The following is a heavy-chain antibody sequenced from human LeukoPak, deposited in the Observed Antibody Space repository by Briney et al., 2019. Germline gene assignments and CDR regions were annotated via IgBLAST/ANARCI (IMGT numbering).Heavy chain of an antibody. J-gene: IGHJ4*02. D-gene: IGHD4-23*01. V-gene: IGHV1-69*04. CDR3: ARDTHDYGGVDY. CDR2: IIPILGIA. CDR1: VGTFSSYT. Sequence: GASVKVSCKASVGTFSSYTISRVRQAPGQGLEWMGRIIPILGIANYAQKFQGRVTITADKSTSTAYMELSSLRSEDTAVYYCARDTHDYGGVDYWGQGTLVTVSS.